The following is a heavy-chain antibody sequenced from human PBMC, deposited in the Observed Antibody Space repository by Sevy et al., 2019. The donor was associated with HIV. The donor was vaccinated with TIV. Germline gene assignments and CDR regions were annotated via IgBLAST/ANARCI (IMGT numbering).Heavy chain of an antibody. D-gene: IGHD4-17*01. Sequence: GGSLRLSCAASGFAFTNYYAMHWVRQAPGKGLEWVALISYDGSDKYYADSVKGRFTISRDNLKNKLYLQMNSLTTEETAVYYCARPRANYVDHYFFFAMDVWGQGTTVTVSS. J-gene: IGHJ6*02. CDR2: ISYDGSDK. V-gene: IGHV3-30-3*01. CDR3: ARPRANYVDHYFFFAMDV. CDR1: GFAFTNYYA.